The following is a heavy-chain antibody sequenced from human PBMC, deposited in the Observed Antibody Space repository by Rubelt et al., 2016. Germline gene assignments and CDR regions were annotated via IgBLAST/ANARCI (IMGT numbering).Heavy chain of an antibody. Sequence: QVQLQQWGAGLLKPSETLSLTCAVYGGSFSGYYWSWIRQPPGKGLEWIGELHHSGSTNYTPSLKSRVPISVGTSKNQFSLKLSAVTAADTAVYYCARGKEGLGVTMMDYWGQGTLVTVSS. CDR2: LHHSGST. V-gene: IGHV4-34*01. D-gene: IGHD3-22*01. CDR3: ARGKEGLGVTMMDY. CDR1: GGSFSGYY. J-gene: IGHJ4*02.